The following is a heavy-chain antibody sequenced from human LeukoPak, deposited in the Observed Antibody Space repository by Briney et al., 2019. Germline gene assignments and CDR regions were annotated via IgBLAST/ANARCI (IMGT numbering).Heavy chain of an antibody. D-gene: IGHD6-13*01. CDR1: GFTFSDYY. Sequence: GGSLRLSCAASGFTFSDYYMSWIRQAPGKGLEWVSYISSSGSTIYYADSVKGRFTISRDNAKNSLYLQMNNLRAEDTALYYCVRSGTADVEAAFDIWRQGTLVSVSS. J-gene: IGHJ3*02. V-gene: IGHV3-11*04. CDR3: VRSGTADVEAAFDI. CDR2: ISSSGSTI.